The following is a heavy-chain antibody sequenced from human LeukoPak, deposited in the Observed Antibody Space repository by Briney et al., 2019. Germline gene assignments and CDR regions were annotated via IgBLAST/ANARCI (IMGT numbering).Heavy chain of an antibody. CDR2: INTNTGNP. CDR1: GYTFTSYA. D-gene: IGHD6-19*01. J-gene: IGHJ4*02. V-gene: IGHV7-4-1*02. Sequence: ASVKLSCKASGYTFTSYAMNWVRQAPGQGLEWMGWINTNTGNPTYAQGFTGRFVFSLDTSVSTAYLQISSLKAEDTAVYYCARDKSGGYSSGWYDGWGQGTLVTVSS. CDR3: ARDKSGGYSSGWYDG.